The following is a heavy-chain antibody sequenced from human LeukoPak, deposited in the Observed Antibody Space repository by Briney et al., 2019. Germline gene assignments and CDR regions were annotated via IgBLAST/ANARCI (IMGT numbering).Heavy chain of an antibody. CDR2: SSSYNGNT. V-gene: IGHV1-18*01. Sequence: GASVKVSCKASGYTFTSYGISWVRQAPGQGLEWRGWSSSYNGNTNYAQKLHSRVTMTTDTSTSTAYMELRRLRSDDTAVYHCARFYWNYKGFDYWGQGTLVTVSS. D-gene: IGHD1-7*01. CDR1: GYTFTSYG. CDR3: ARFYWNYKGFDY. J-gene: IGHJ4*02.